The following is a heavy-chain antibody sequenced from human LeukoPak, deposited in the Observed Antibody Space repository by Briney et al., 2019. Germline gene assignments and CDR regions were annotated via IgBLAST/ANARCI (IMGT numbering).Heavy chain of an antibody. J-gene: IGHJ5*02. CDR2: IYTSGST. V-gene: IGHV4-4*07. Sequence: PSETLSLTCTVSGGSVSSYHWSWIRQPAGKGLEWIGRIYTSGSTNYNPSLKSRVTISVDKSKNQFSLRPSSVTAADTAVYYCATEPHTVTAFNWFDPWGQGTLVTVSS. D-gene: IGHD2-21*02. CDR3: ATEPHTVTAFNWFDP. CDR1: GGSVSSYH.